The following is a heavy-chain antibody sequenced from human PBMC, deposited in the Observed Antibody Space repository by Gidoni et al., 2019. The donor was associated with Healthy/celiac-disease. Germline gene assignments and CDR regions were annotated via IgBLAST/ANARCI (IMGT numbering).Heavy chain of an antibody. V-gene: IGHV4-59*01. Sequence: QVQLQESGPGLVKPSETLSLTCTVSGGSISSYYWSWIRQPPGKGLEWIGYIYYSGSTNYNPSLKSRVTISVDTSKNQFSLKLSSVTAADTAVYYCASTSGSYDDHPAIFDIWGQGTMVTVSS. CDR3: ASTSGSYDDHPAIFDI. J-gene: IGHJ3*02. CDR1: GGSISSYY. D-gene: IGHD1-26*01. CDR2: IYYSGST.